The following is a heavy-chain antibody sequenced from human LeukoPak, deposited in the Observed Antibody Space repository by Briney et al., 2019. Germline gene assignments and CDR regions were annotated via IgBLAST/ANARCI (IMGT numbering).Heavy chain of an antibody. CDR2: IYYSGST. V-gene: IGHV4-59*08. CDR1: GGSISSYY. D-gene: IGHD1-1*01. CDR3: ARHPRGTDPLDY. Sequence: SETLSLTCTVSGGSISSYYWSWIRQPPGKGLEWIGYIYYSGSTNYNPSLKSRVTISVDTSKNQFSLKLSSVTAADTAVYYCARHPRGTDPLDYWGQGTLVTVSS. J-gene: IGHJ4*02.